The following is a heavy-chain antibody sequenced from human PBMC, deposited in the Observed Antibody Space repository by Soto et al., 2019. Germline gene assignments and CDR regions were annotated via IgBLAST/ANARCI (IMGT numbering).Heavy chain of an antibody. V-gene: IGHV1-18*01. CDR3: ARDAPVIVGATDAFDI. Sequence: ASVKVSCTASGYTFTSYGISWVRQAPGQGLEWMGWISAYNGNTNYAQKLQGRVTMTTDTSTSTAYMELRSLRSDDTAVYYCARDAPVIVGATDAFDIWGQGTMVTVS. CDR2: ISAYNGNT. J-gene: IGHJ3*02. D-gene: IGHD1-26*01. CDR1: GYTFTSYG.